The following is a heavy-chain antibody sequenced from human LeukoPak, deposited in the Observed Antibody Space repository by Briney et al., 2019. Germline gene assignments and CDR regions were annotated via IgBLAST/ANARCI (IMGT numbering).Heavy chain of an antibody. V-gene: IGHV3-30*03. CDR1: GFTFSSYW. CDR2: ISYDGSNK. D-gene: IGHD3-22*01. J-gene: IGHJ4*02. CDR3: AVLTYYYDSSFDY. Sequence: GGSLRLSCAASGFTFSSYWMHWVRQAPGKGLDWVAVISYDGSNKYYADSVKGRFTISRDNSKNTLYLQMNSLRAEDTAVYYCAVLTYYYDSSFDYWGQGTLVTVSS.